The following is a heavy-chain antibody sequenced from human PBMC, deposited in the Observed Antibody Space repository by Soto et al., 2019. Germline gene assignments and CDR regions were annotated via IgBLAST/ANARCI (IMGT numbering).Heavy chain of an antibody. V-gene: IGHV3-30*03. CDR3: AGDPFGGNPGEDY. Sequence: GGSLRLSCAASRFTFSNYGMHWVRQTPGKGLEWVAVISYDGSNKYYADSVKGRFTISRDNSKNTLYLQMNSLRAEDTAVYYSAGDPFGGNPGEDYWGQGTLVTVSS. J-gene: IGHJ4*02. CDR1: RFTFSNYG. CDR2: ISYDGSNK. D-gene: IGHD2-15*01.